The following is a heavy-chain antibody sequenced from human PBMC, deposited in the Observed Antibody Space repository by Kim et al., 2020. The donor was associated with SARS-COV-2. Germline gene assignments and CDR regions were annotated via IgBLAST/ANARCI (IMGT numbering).Heavy chain of an antibody. Sequence: GGSLRLSCAASGFTFSDYYMSWIRQAPGKGLEWVSYISSSSSYTNYADSVKGRFTISRDNAKNSLYLQMNSLRAEDTAVYYCARVGYDYVWWSCRGYYYYYGMDVWGQGTTVTVSS. V-gene: IGHV3-11*05. CDR1: GFTFSDYY. CDR2: ISSSSSYT. D-gene: IGHD3-16*02. J-gene: IGHJ6*02. CDR3: ARVGYDYVWWSCRGYYYYYGMDV.